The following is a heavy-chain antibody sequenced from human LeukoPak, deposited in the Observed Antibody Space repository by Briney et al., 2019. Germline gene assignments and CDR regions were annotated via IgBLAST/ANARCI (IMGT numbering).Heavy chain of an antibody. CDR2: LYHSGST. J-gene: IGHJ1*01. CDR3: AVGYCSSSSTSCYREYFQH. D-gene: IGHD2-2*02. V-gene: IGHV4-38-2*01. CDR1: GYSISSGYY. Sequence: PSETLSLTCAVSGYSISSGYYWGWIRQPPGKGLEWIGTLYHSGSTYYNPSLKSRVTISVDTSQNQFSLKLSSVTAADTAVYYCAVGYCSSSSTSCYREYFQHWGQGTLVTASS.